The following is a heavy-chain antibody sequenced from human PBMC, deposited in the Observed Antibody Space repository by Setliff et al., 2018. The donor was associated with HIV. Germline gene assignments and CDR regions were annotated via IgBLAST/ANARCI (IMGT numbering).Heavy chain of an antibody. CDR2: VFYNGDT. Sequence: SETLSLTCTVSGGSIRSYYCSWIRQSPGKGLEWIGYVFYNGDTAYNPSLKSRLTISVDTSKSQFSLKLTSVTAADTAVYYCARQVPIPGVAVTPIDFWGQGILVTVSS. CDR3: ARQVPIPGVAVTPIDF. CDR1: GGSIRSYY. V-gene: IGHV4-59*08. D-gene: IGHD3-22*01. J-gene: IGHJ4*02.